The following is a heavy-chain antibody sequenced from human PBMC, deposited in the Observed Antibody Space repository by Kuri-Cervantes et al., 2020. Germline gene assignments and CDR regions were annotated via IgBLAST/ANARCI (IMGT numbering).Heavy chain of an antibody. CDR1: EFTFSSYG. V-gene: IGHV3-33*01. D-gene: IGHD2-21*02. Sequence: GESLKISCAASEFTFSSYGMHWVRQAPGKGLEWVAVIWYDGSNKYYADSVKGRFTISRDNSKNTLYLQMNSLRAEDTAVYYCARGLYLVTPPFDYWGQGTLVTVSS. CDR2: IWYDGSNK. CDR3: ARGLYLVTPPFDY. J-gene: IGHJ4*02.